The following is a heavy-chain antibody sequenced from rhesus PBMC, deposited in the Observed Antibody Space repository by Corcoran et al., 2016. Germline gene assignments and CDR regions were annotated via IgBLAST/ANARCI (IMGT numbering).Heavy chain of an antibody. CDR3: TRDNWNHFDY. V-gene: IGHV3S16*01. Sequence: EVQLVESGGGLVQPGGSLRLSCSASVFTFSSFWMRWVPQAPGKVLEWVSSIRSASSYIYYADSVKGRFNIARDNAKNSLSLQMNSLRAEDTAVYYCTRDNWNHFDYWGQGVLVTVSS. J-gene: IGHJ4*01. CDR2: IRSASSYI. D-gene: IGHD1-26*01. CDR1: VFTFSSFW.